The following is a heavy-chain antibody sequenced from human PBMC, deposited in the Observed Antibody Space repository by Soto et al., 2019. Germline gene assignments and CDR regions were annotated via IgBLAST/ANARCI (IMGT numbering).Heavy chain of an antibody. CDR1: GGSLTAYS. CDR2: IDTSGKT. CDR3: AKDESGAADI. V-gene: IGHV4-4*07. D-gene: IGHD7-27*01. Sequence: SETLSLTCTVSGGSLTAYSWNWIRQPVGKGLEWIGRIDTSGKTNYIPSLKSRLTMSIDRFKNQFSLNLKFVTAADTAVYFCAKDESGAADIWGQGTMVTF. J-gene: IGHJ3*02.